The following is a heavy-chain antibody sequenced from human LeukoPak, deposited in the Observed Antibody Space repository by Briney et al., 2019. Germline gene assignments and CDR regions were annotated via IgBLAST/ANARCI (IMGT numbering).Heavy chain of an antibody. D-gene: IGHD3-22*01. CDR2: INHSGST. CDR1: GGSFSGYD. V-gene: IGHV4-34*01. Sequence: SETLCLTCAVYGGSFSGYDWSGIRQPPGKGLEWIGEINHSGSTNYNPSLKSRVTISVDTSKTQFSLKLTSVTAADTAVYYCARAQTYYYDSSGHPIDAFDIWGQGTMVTVSS. J-gene: IGHJ3*02. CDR3: ARAQTYYYDSSGHPIDAFDI.